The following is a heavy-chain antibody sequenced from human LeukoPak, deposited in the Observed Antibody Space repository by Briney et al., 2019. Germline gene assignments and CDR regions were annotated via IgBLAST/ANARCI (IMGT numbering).Heavy chain of an antibody. Sequence: GGSLRLSCAASGFTFSSYGMSWVRQAPGKGLEWVSAISGSGGSTYYADSVKGRFTISRDNSKNTLYLQMNSLRAEDTAVYYCARDRTRDDAFDIWGQGTMVTVSS. D-gene: IGHD2-2*01. CDR1: GFTFSSYG. CDR2: ISGSGGST. V-gene: IGHV3-23*01. J-gene: IGHJ3*02. CDR3: ARDRTRDDAFDI.